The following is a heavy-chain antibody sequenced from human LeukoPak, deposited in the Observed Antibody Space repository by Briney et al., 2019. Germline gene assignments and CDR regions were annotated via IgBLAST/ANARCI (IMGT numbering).Heavy chain of an antibody. Sequence: SETLSLTCTVSGDSVSNYYWSWLRQPPGKRLEWIGHSSYSGSTKYNPSLNSRVTLSVDPSKNQLSLKLSSVTAADTAVYYCARHVGNTLYFLDYWGQGILVTVSS. CDR3: ARHVGNTLYFLDY. V-gene: IGHV4-59*08. CDR1: GDSVSNYY. D-gene: IGHD1/OR15-1a*01. J-gene: IGHJ4*02. CDR2: SSYSGST.